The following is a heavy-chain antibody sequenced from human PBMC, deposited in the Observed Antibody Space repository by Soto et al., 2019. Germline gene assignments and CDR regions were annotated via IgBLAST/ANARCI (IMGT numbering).Heavy chain of an antibody. CDR1: GGTFSSYA. Sequence: QVQLVQSGAEVKKPGSSAKVSCKASGGTFSSYAISWVRQAPGQGLEWMGGIIPIFGTANYAQKFQGRVTITADESTSTAYMELSSLRSEDTAVYYCARAADYVWGSYRSPWWFDPWGQGTLVTVSS. D-gene: IGHD3-16*02. V-gene: IGHV1-69*12. J-gene: IGHJ5*02. CDR2: IIPIFGTA. CDR3: ARAADYVWGSYRSPWWFDP.